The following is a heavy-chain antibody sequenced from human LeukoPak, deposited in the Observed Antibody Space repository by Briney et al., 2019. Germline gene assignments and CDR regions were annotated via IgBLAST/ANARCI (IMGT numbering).Heavy chain of an antibody. CDR3: ARGSYDILTGYYPPDY. D-gene: IGHD3-9*01. CDR2: MNPNSGNT. J-gene: IGHJ4*02. V-gene: IGHV1-8*01. Sequence: ASVKVSCKASGYTFTSYDSNWVRQATGQGLEWMGWMNPNSGNTGYAQKFQGRVTMTRNTSISTAYMELSSLRSEDTAVYYCARGSYDILTGYYPPDYWGQGTLVTVSS. CDR1: GYTFTSYD.